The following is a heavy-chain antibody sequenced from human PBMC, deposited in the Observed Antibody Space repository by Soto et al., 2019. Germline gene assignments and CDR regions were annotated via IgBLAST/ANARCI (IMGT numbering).Heavy chain of an antibody. Sequence: QITLKESGPTLVKPTQTLTLTCSFSGFSLSAVGVGVGWIRQPPGKALEWLALIYWDDDKRYSPSLKSRLTITKDTSKIQVALTLTNSNPVDTAAYYCAHALDWGEGRFDYWGQGTLVTVSS. J-gene: IGHJ4*02. CDR1: GFSLSAVGVG. CDR2: IYWDDDK. D-gene: IGHD7-27*01. CDR3: AHALDWGEGRFDY. V-gene: IGHV2-5*02.